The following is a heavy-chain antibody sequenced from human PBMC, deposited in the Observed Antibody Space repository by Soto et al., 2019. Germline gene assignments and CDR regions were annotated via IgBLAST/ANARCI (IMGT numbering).Heavy chain of an antibody. Sequence: SETLSLTCTVSGGSISSSSYYWGWIRQPPGKGLEWIGSIYYSGSTYYNPSLKSRVTISEDTSKNQFSLKLSSVTAADTAVYYCARDLLSSIFGPGWFDPWGQGTLVTVCS. CDR3: ARDLLSSIFGPGWFDP. V-gene: IGHV4-39*02. J-gene: IGHJ5*02. CDR2: IYYSGST. D-gene: IGHD3-3*01. CDR1: GGSISSSSYY.